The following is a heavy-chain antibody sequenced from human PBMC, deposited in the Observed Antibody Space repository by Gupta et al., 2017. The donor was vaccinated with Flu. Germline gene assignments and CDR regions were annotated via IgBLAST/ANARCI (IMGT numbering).Heavy chain of an antibody. CDR1: GFTFSSYW. J-gene: IGHJ4*02. CDR2: IKQDGSEK. V-gene: IGHV3-7*01. CDR3: ARDSAVAGNPPHAKIFDY. Sequence: EVQLVESGGGLVQPGGSLRLSCAASGFTFSSYWMSWVRQAPGKGLEWVANIKQDGSEKYYVDSVKGRFTISRDNAKNSLYLQMNSLRAEDTAVYYCARDSAVAGNPPHAKIFDYWGQGTLVTVSS. D-gene: IGHD6-19*01.